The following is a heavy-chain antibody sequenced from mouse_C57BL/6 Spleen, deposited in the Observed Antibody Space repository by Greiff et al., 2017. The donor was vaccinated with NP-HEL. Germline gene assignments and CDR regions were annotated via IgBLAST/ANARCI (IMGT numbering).Heavy chain of an antibody. Sequence: EVMLVESGGGLVKPGGSLKLSCAASGFTFSSYAMSWVRQTPEQRLEWVATISDGGSYTYYPDNVKGRFTISRDNAKNNLYLQMSHLKSEDTAMYYCARELGYWGQGTSVTVSS. J-gene: IGHJ4*01. CDR1: GFTFSSYA. V-gene: IGHV5-4*01. CDR3: ARELGY. CDR2: ISDGGSYT.